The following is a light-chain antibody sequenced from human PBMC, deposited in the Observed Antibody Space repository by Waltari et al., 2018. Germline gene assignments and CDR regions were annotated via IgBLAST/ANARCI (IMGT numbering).Light chain of an antibody. CDR1: SSNIGSHY. V-gene: IGLV1-47*01. Sequence: QSVLTQPPSASGTPGPRVTISCSGSSSNIGSHYVYWYQHLPGTAPKVLIYRNNQRPSGVPDRFSGSKSGTSASLAISGLRSEDEADYYCAAWDDSLSGPVFGGGTKVTAL. CDR2: RNN. J-gene: IGLJ2*01. CDR3: AAWDDSLSGPV.